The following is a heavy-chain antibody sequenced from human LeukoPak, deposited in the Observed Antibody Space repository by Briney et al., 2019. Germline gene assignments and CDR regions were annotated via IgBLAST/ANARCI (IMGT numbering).Heavy chain of an antibody. CDR1: GYTFTSYD. D-gene: IGHD3-22*01. CDR2: MNPNSGNT. CDR3: ARGAYYYDSSGYHTFDY. J-gene: IGHJ4*02. Sequence: ASVKVSCKASGYTFTSYDTNWVRQTTGQGLEWMGWMNPNSGNTGYAQKFQGRVTMTRNTSISTAYMELSSLRSEDTAVYYCARGAYYYDSSGYHTFDYWGQGTLVTVSS. V-gene: IGHV1-8*01.